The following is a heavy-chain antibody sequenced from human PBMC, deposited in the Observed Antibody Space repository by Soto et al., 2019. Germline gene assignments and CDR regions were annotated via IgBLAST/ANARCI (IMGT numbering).Heavy chain of an antibody. CDR2: INYSGRT. J-gene: IGHJ6*02. Sequence: QLQLQESGPGLVKPSETLSLTCTVSGGSISSSSTYYWGWIRQPPGKGLEWIGSINYSGRTFHNPSLKSRVTISVDTSNNQFFLKLSSVTAADTAMYYCARHPGMDVWGQGTTATVSS. CDR1: GGSISSSSTYY. CDR3: ARHPGMDV. V-gene: IGHV4-39*01.